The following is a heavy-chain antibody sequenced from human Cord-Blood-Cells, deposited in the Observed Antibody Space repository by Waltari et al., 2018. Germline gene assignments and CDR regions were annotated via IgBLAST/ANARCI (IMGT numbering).Heavy chain of an antibody. CDR3: ARYYYDSSGYYARYFDL. D-gene: IGHD3-22*01. Sequence: QAQLVQSGAEVKNPGASVKVSCKASGSTFTGYYLHWVRQAPRQGLGGMGWNNPNSGGTNYAQKFQGRVTMTRDTSISTAYMELSRLRSDDTAVYYCARYYYDSSGYYARYFDLWGRGTLVTVSS. CDR2: NNPNSGGT. CDR1: GSTFTGYY. J-gene: IGHJ2*01. V-gene: IGHV1-2*02.